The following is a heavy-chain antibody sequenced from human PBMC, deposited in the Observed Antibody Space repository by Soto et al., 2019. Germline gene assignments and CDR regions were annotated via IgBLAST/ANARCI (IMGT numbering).Heavy chain of an antibody. CDR3: ARRGKSVDC. J-gene: IGHJ4*02. CDR1: GFTFSSYS. Sequence: EVQLVESGGGLVQPGGSLRLSCAASGFTFSSYSMNWGRQAPGKGLEWVSYISSSSRTRYYADSVKGRFTISRDNAKNSLDLEMNSLRDEDTAMYYCARRGKSVDCWGQGTLVTVSS. CDR2: ISSSSRTR. D-gene: IGHD2-15*01. V-gene: IGHV3-48*02.